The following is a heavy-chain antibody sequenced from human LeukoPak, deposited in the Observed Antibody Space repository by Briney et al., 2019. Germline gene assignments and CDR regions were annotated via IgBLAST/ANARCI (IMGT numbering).Heavy chain of an antibody. D-gene: IGHD3-10*01. CDR2: ISGSGGST. Sequence: GGSLRLSCAASGFTFSSYAMSWVRQAPGKGLEWVSGISGSGGSTYYADSVKGRFTISRDNSRNTLYLQMNRLRAEDTAVYYCARYYYGSGSYSFADYWGQGTLVTVSS. V-gene: IGHV3-23*01. CDR3: ARYYYGSGSYSFADY. J-gene: IGHJ4*02. CDR1: GFTFSSYA.